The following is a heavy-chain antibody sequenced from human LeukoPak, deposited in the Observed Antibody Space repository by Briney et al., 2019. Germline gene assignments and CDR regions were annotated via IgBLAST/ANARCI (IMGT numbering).Heavy chain of an antibody. CDR3: ARGSGSAWGYAFDI. V-gene: IGHV3-74*01. Sequence: PGGSLRLSCAASGFTFSSYWMHWVRQAPGKGLVWVSCINSDGSSTSYADSVKGRFTISRDNAKNTLYLQMNSLGAEDTAVYYCARGSGSAWGYAFDIWGQGTMVTVSS. CDR2: INSDGSST. D-gene: IGHD6-19*01. CDR1: GFTFSSYW. J-gene: IGHJ3*02.